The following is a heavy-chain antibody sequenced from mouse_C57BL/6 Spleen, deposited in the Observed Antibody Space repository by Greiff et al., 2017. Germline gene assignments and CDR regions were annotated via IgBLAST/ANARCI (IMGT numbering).Heavy chain of an antibody. CDR3: AREGYYGSSAMDY. J-gene: IGHJ4*01. V-gene: IGHV5-4*01. CDR2: ISDGGSYT. Sequence: EVQVVESGGGLVKPGGSLKLSCAASGFTFSSYAMSWVRQTPEKRLEWVATISDGGSYTYYPDNVKGRFTISRDNAKNNLYLQMSHLKSEDTAMYYCAREGYYGSSAMDYWGQGTSVTVSS. CDR1: GFTFSSYA. D-gene: IGHD1-1*01.